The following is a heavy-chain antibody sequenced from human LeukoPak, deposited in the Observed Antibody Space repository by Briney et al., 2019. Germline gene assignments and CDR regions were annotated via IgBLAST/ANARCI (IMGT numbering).Heavy chain of an antibody. V-gene: IGHV4-4*02. J-gene: IGHJ4*02. CDR2: IYHSGST. CDR3: AYRALTGYSSSWRS. CDR1: GGSISSSNW. D-gene: IGHD6-13*01. Sequence: SGTLSLTCAVSGGSISSSNWWSWVRQPPGKGLEWIGEIYHSGSTNYNPSLKSRVTISVDKSKNQFSLKPSSVTAADTAVYYCAYRALTGYSSSWRSWGQGTLVTVSS.